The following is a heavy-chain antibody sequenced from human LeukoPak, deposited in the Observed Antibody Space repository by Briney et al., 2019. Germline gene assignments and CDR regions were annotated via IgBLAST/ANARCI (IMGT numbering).Heavy chain of an antibody. J-gene: IGHJ4*02. Sequence: SQTLSLTCAISGDSVSRNNVAWNWLRQSPSRGLEWLGRTYYRSKWYNDYAVSVKSRIAINPDTSKNQFSLQLNSVTPEDTAVYYCAREAVGYSYGYPPFYFDYWGQGTLVTVSS. D-gene: IGHD5-18*01. V-gene: IGHV6-1*01. CDR1: GDSVSRNNVA. CDR3: AREAVGYSYGYPPFYFDY. CDR2: TYYRSKWYN.